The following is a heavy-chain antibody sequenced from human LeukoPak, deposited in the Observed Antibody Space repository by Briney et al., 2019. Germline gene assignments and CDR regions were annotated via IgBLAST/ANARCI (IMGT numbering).Heavy chain of an antibody. CDR3: AREGQGYYDSSGYYFFFDY. V-gene: IGHV4-61*02. CDR1: GGSISSGSYY. Sequence: SETLSLTCTVSGGSISSGSYYWSWIRQPAGKGLEWIGRIYTSGSTNYNPSLKSRVTISVDTSKNQFSLKLSSVTAADTAVYYCAREGQGYYDSSGYYFFFDYWGQGTLVTVSS. D-gene: IGHD3-22*01. CDR2: IYTSGST. J-gene: IGHJ4*02.